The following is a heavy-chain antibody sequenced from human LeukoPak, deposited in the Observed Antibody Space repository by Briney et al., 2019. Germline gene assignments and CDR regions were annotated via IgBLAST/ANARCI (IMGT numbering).Heavy chain of an antibody. CDR2: INHSGST. V-gene: IGHV4-34*01. CDR3: ARSQTKRSTSRERRIHYYGMDV. D-gene: IGHD2-2*01. CDR1: GGSFSGYY. Sequence: SETLSLTCAVYGGSFSGYYWSWLRQPPGKGLEWIGEINHSGSTNYNPSLKSRVTISVDTSKNQFSLKMSSVTAADKAVYYCARSQTKRSTSRERRIHYYGMDVWGKGTTVTVSS. J-gene: IGHJ6*04.